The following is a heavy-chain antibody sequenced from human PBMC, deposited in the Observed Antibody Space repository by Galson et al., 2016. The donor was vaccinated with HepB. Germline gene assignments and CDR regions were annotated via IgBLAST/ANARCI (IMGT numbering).Heavy chain of an antibody. V-gene: IGHV3-30*18. D-gene: IGHD5-12*01. J-gene: IGHJ4*02. Sequence: SLRLSCAASGFTFSSYDMQWVRQAPGKGLEWVALISYDGRTKFYADSVKGRFTISRDTSKSTLYLQMNSLKAEDTAVYHCAKDAHNGYLLNRFDYWGQGTLVTVSS. CDR2: ISYDGRTK. CDR1: GFTFSSYD. CDR3: AKDAHNGYLLNRFDY.